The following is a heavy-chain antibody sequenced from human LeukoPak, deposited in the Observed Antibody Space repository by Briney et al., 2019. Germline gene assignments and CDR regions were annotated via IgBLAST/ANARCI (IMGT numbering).Heavy chain of an antibody. Sequence: GGSLRLSCAASGFTVSSNYMSWVRQAPGKGLEWVSVIYSGGSTYYADSVKGRFTISRDNSKNTLNLQMNSLRAEDTAVYYCARDHSGSYYVGGIDYWGQGTLVTVSS. V-gene: IGHV3-53*01. CDR3: ARDHSGSYYVGGIDY. D-gene: IGHD1-26*01. CDR2: IYSGGST. J-gene: IGHJ4*02. CDR1: GFTVSSNY.